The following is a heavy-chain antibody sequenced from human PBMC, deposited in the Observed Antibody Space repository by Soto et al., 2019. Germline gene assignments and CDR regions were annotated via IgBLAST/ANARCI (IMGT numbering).Heavy chain of an antibody. D-gene: IGHD6-13*01. V-gene: IGHV4-39*01. Sequence: NPSETLSLTCTVSGGSISSSNCYWGWIRQPPGKGLEWIGSIYHSGSTSYNPPLKSRVTISVDTSKNQFSLRLSSVTAADTAVYYCARHSGQYSSSWFDPWGQGTLVTVSS. J-gene: IGHJ5*02. CDR1: GGSISSSNCY. CDR3: ARHSGQYSSSWFDP. CDR2: IYHSGST.